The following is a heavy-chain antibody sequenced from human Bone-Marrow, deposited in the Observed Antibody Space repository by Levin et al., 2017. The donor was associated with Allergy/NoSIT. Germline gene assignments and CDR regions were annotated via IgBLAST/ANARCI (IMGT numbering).Heavy chain of an antibody. CDR2: IRSKANSYAT. D-gene: IGHD2-2*01. Sequence: KVSCAASGFTFSGSAMHWVRQASGKGLEWVGRIRSKANSYATAYAASVKGRFTISRDDSKNTAYLQMNSLKTEDTAVYYCTRLSQLDGGYCSSTSCPDDAFDIWGQGTMVTVSS. V-gene: IGHV3-73*01. CDR3: TRLSQLDGGYCSSTSCPDDAFDI. CDR1: GFTFSGSA. J-gene: IGHJ3*02.